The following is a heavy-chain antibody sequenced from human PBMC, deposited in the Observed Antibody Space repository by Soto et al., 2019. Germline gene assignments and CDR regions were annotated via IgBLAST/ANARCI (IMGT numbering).Heavy chain of an antibody. J-gene: IGHJ6*02. D-gene: IGHD3-10*01. CDR1: GFTFSTCG. CDR3: AKERGVRIFDTLDV. V-gene: IGHV3-23*01. CDR2: ISGSGGST. Sequence: EVQLLESGGGVVQPGGSLRLSCVASGFTFSTCGMSWVRQAPGKGLKWVSAISGSGGSTYYAESVKGRFTISRDNSKNTLYLQMNSLRAEDTATYYCAKERGVRIFDTLDVWGQGTTVIVSS.